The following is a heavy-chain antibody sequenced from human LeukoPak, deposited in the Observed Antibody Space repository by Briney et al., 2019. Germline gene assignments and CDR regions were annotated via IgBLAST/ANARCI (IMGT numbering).Heavy chain of an antibody. V-gene: IGHV3-23*01. CDR1: GFTFSSYA. CDR3: AKDVVTMIVVVTRGFDY. Sequence: GGSLRLSCAASGFTFSSYAMSWVRQAPGKGLEWVSAISGSGGSTYYADSVKGRFTISRDNSKNTLYLQMNSLRAEDTAVYYCAKDVVTMIVVVTRGFDYWGQGTLVTVSS. CDR2: ISGSGGST. J-gene: IGHJ4*02. D-gene: IGHD3-22*01.